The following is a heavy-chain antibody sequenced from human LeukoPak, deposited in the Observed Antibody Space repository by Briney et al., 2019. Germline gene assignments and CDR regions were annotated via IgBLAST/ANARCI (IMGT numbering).Heavy chain of an antibody. CDR2: IYGGGST. V-gene: IGHV3-53*01. CDR3: ARSYNWNDAALDY. D-gene: IGHD1-20*01. J-gene: IGHJ4*02. Sequence: GGSLRLSCAASGFTVSSNYMSWVRQAPGKGLEWVSVIYGGGSTYYADSVKGRFTISRDNSKNTLYLQMNSLRAEDTAVYYCARSYNWNDAALDYWGQGTLVTVSS. CDR1: GFTVSSNY.